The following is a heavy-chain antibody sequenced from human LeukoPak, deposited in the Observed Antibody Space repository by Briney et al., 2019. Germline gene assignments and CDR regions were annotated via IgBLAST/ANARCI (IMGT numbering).Heavy chain of an antibody. CDR3: ATPRDDFWSGYFDY. CDR2: ISFDGSNE. Sequence: PGRSLRLSCAASGFTFSSYGMHWVRQAPGKGLEWVAVISFDGSNEYYADSVEGRFTISRDNSKNTLYLQMNSLRAEDTAVYYCATPRDDFWSGYFDYWGQGTLVTVSS. V-gene: IGHV3-30*03. J-gene: IGHJ4*02. CDR1: GFTFSSYG. D-gene: IGHD3-3*01.